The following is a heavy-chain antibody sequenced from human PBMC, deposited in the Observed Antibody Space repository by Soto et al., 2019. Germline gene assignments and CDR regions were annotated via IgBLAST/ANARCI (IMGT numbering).Heavy chain of an antibody. CDR1: GYSFTSYW. J-gene: IGHJ6*02. Sequence: PGESLKISCKGSGYSFTSYWIGWVRQMPGKGLEWMGIIYPGDSDTRYSPSFQGQVTISADKSISTAYLQWSSLKASDTAMYYCALGYCSSTSCYRGRVRKHYYYYGMDVWGQGTTVTVSS. CDR2: IYPGDSDT. V-gene: IGHV5-51*01. CDR3: ALGYCSSTSCYRGRVRKHYYYYGMDV. D-gene: IGHD2-2*01.